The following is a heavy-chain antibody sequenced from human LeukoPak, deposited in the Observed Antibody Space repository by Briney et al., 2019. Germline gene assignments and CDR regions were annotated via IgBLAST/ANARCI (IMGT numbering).Heavy chain of an antibody. J-gene: IGHJ5*02. CDR3: AREGGYQLLWRWFDP. Sequence: GSLRLSCAASGFTFDYYGMSWVRQAPGKGLEWVSGINWNGGSTYYANSVKGRFTISRDNSKNTLYLQMGSLRAEDMAVYYCAREGGYQLLWRWFDPWGQGTLVTVSS. D-gene: IGHD2-2*01. CDR2: INWNGGST. V-gene: IGHV3-20*04. CDR1: GFTFDYYG.